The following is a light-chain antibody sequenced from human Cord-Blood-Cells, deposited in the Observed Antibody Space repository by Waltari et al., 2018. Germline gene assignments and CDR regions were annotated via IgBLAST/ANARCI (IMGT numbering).Light chain of an antibody. Sequence: QSITISCTGTSSDVGGYNYVSWYQQHPGKAPKLMIYDVSKRPSGVSNRFSGSKSGNTASLTISGLQAEDEADYYCSSYTSSSTYVVFGGGTKLTVL. J-gene: IGLJ2*01. CDR1: SSDVGGYNY. V-gene: IGLV2-14*04. CDR3: SSYTSSSTYVV. CDR2: DVS.